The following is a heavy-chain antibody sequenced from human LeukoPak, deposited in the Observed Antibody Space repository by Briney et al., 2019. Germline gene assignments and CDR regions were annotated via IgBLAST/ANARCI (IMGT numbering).Heavy chain of an antibody. Sequence: GGSLRLSCAASGFIFDDFTLHWVRQAPGKGLEWVSLINWDGGRTYYADSVKARFTISRDNSKNSLYLQMDSLTTEDTAFYYCAKGDVDSPMNFYHWGQGTLVTVSS. CDR1: GFIFDDFT. D-gene: IGHD5-12*01. CDR2: INWDGGRT. V-gene: IGHV3-43*01. CDR3: AKGDVDSPMNFYH. J-gene: IGHJ4*02.